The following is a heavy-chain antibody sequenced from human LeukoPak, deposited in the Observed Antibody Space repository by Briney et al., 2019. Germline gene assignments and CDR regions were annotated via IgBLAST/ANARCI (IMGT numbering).Heavy chain of an antibody. V-gene: IGHV4-39*01. J-gene: IGHJ4*02. CDR1: GGSISSSSYY. Sequence: PSETLSLTCTVSGGSISSSSYYWGWIRQPPGKGLEWIGSIYYSGSTYYNPSLKSRVTISVDTSKNQFSLKLSSVTAADTAVYYCAIPPPPPYGGYGGDYFDYWGQGTLVTVSS. D-gene: IGHD4-17*01. CDR2: IYYSGST. CDR3: AIPPPPPYGGYGGDYFDY.